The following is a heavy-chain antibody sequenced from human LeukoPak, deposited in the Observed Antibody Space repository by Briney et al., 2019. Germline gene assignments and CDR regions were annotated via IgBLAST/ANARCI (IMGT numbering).Heavy chain of an antibody. J-gene: IGHJ4*02. CDR3: ARLLTKTTLDY. Sequence: SETLSLTCTVSGDSISSSTFYWGWIRQSPGGGLEWIGNILYSGSTYYNPSLNSRVTISVDTSKNQFSLKLSSVTAADTAAYYCARLLTKTTLDYWGQGTLVTVSS. CDR1: GDSISSSTFY. V-gene: IGHV4-39*07. CDR2: ILYSGST. D-gene: IGHD1-7*01.